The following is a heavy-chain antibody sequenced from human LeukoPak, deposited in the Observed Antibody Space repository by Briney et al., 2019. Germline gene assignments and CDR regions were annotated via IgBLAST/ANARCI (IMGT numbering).Heavy chain of an antibody. CDR2: IFYSGST. J-gene: IGHJ2*01. CDR3: ARQASWLPYFDL. Sequence: PSETLSLTCTVSGGSISGYYWSWIRQPPGQGLEWIGYIFYSGSTNYNSTLKSRVTISVDASENQFSLRLSSVTAADTAVYFCARQASWLPYFDLWGRGTLVAVSS. V-gene: IGHV4-59*08. CDR1: GGSISGYY. D-gene: IGHD6-13*01.